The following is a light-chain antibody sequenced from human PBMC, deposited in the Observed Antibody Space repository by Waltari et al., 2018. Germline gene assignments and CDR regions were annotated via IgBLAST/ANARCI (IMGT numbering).Light chain of an antibody. Sequence: QPALTQPASVTGSPGQSITISCTGSSRDVGGYNYVSWYQQHPGKAPKVLIYDVSKWPSGVSNRFSGSKSGNTASLTISGLQAEDEADYYCTSFTSSGTYVFGTGTKVTV. CDR1: SRDVGGYNY. V-gene: IGLV2-14*01. CDR3: TSFTSSGTYV. CDR2: DVS. J-gene: IGLJ1*01.